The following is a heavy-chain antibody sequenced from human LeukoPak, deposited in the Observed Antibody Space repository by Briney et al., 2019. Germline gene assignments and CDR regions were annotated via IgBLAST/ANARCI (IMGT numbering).Heavy chain of an antibody. Sequence: SETLSLTCTVSGGSISSSSYYWGWIRQPPGKGLEWIGSIYYSGSTYYNPSLKSRVAISVDTSKNQFSLKLSSVTAADTAVYYCAGDYYDSSGYYYYFDYWGQGTLVTVSS. V-gene: IGHV4-39*07. D-gene: IGHD3-22*01. J-gene: IGHJ4*02. CDR3: AGDYYDSSGYYYYFDY. CDR2: IYYSGST. CDR1: GGSISSSSYY.